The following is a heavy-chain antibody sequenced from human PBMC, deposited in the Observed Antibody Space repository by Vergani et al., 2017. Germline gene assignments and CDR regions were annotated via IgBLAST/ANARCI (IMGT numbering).Heavy chain of an antibody. CDR2: IHYSGST. CDR1: GGSISSSSYY. CDR3: ARWDLKGGYYDY. Sequence: QLQLQESGPGLVKPSETLSLTCTVSGGSISSSSYYWGWIRQPPGKGLEWIGSIHYSGSTYYNPSLKSRVTISVDTSKNQFSLKLSSVTAADTAVYYCARWDLKGGYYDYWGQGTLVTVSS. V-gene: IGHV4-39*07. D-gene: IGHD1-26*01. J-gene: IGHJ4*02.